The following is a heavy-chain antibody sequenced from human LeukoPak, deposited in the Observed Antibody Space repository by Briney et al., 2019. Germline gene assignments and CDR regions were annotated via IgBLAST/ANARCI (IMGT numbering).Heavy chain of an antibody. CDR3: ARVITMVRGVSGYFDY. D-gene: IGHD3-10*01. Sequence: SETLSLTCTVSGGSISSSSYYWGWIRQPPGKWLEWIGSIYYSGSTYYNPYLKSRVTISVDTSKNQFSLKLSSVTAADTAVYYCARVITMVRGVSGYFDYWGQGTLVTVSS. J-gene: IGHJ4*02. V-gene: IGHV4-39*07. CDR1: GGSISSSSYY. CDR2: IYYSGST.